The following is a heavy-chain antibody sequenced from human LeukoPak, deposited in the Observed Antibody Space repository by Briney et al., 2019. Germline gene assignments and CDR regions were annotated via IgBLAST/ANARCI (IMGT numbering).Heavy chain of an antibody. J-gene: IGHJ4*02. CDR2: IYYTGST. Sequence: PSETLSLTCTISGGSVSDYYWSWIRQSPGKGLEWIGYIYYTGSTSYNPSLKSRVTISADTSKNVFSLKLNSVTAADTAVYYCASRKLGNDYWGQGTLVTVSS. D-gene: IGHD7-27*01. V-gene: IGHV4-59*02. CDR3: ASRKLGNDY. CDR1: GGSVSDYY.